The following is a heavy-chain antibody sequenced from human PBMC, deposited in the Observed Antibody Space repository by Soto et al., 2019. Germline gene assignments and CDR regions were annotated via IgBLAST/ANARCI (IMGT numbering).Heavy chain of an antibody. V-gene: IGHV4-34*01. D-gene: IGHD3-10*01. CDR3: ARSGHLFDY. CDR1: GGSFSDYY. J-gene: IGHJ4*02. Sequence: QVQLQQWGAGLLKPSETLSLTCAVYGGSFSDYYWSWIRQPPGKGLEWIGEINHSGNTNYSPSLKIRVTISVDTSKNQFSLKVSSVTAADTAVYYCARSGHLFDYWGQGIAVTVSS. CDR2: INHSGNT.